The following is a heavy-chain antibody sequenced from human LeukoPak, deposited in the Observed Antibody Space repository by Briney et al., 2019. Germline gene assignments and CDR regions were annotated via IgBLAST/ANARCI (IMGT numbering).Heavy chain of an antibody. CDR3: ARVMVRGVPATYYFDY. V-gene: IGHV4-30-4*08. J-gene: IGHJ4*02. CDR2: IYYSGST. CDR1: GGSISSGDYY. Sequence: SETLSLTCTVSGGSISSGDYYWSWIRQPPGKGLEWIGYIYYSGSTYYNPSLKSRATISVDTSKNQFSLKLSSVTAADTAVYYCARVMVRGVPATYYFDYWGQGTLVTVSS. D-gene: IGHD3-10*01.